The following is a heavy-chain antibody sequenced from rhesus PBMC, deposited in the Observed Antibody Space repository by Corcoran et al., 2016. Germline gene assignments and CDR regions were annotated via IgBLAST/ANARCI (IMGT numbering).Heavy chain of an antibody. CDR3: ARSGYGSGGVY. D-gene: IGHD4-4*01. V-gene: IGHV4-80*01. CDR2: IFGNSGNS. J-gene: IGHJ4*01. Sequence: QVQLQESGPGLVKPSETLSLTCAVSGASISSYWWSWTRQPPGKGREWNGEIFGNSGNSYYNPSLKSRVIISKDASKNQFSRKLSSVTAADTAVYYCARSGYGSGGVYWGQGILVTVSS. CDR1: GASISSYW.